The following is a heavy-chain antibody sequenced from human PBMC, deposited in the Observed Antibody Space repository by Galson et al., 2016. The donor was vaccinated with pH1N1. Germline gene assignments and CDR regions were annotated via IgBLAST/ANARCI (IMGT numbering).Heavy chain of an antibody. CDR2: ITTSGDSL. CDR1: GFTFSGFE. V-gene: IGHV3-48*03. CDR3: ARDYYYYYGMDV. J-gene: IGHJ6*02. Sequence: SLRLSCAASGFTFSGFEMNWVRQAPGKGLEWISYITTSGDSLYYADSVKGRFTISRDNAKNSLYLQMNGLRVEDTAVYYCARDYYYYYGMDVWGQGTTVTVSS.